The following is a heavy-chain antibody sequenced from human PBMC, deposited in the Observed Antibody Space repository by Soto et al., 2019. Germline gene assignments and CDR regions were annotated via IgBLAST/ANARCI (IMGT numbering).Heavy chain of an antibody. CDR3: AKSNSVATINFDY. V-gene: IGHV3-30*18. Sequence: ESGGGVVQPGRSLRLSCAASGFTFSSYGMHWVRQAPGKGLEWVAVISYDGSNKYYADSVKGRFTISRDNSKNTLYLQMNSLRAEDTAVYYCAKSNSVATINFDYWGQGTLVTVSS. D-gene: IGHD5-12*01. CDR2: ISYDGSNK. J-gene: IGHJ4*02. CDR1: GFTFSSYG.